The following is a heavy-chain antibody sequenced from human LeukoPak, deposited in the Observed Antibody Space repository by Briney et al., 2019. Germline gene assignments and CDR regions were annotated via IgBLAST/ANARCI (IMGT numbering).Heavy chain of an antibody. CDR2: IYTSGST. CDR1: GGSISSYY. J-gene: IGHJ4*02. D-gene: IGHD7-27*01. V-gene: IGHV4-4*07. CDR3: AKDPTNWGRTTIDY. Sequence: SETLSLTCTVSGGSISSYYWSWIRQPAGKGLEWIGRIYTSGSTNYNPSLKSRVTMSVDTSKNQFSLKLSSVTAADTAVYYCAKDPTNWGRTTIDYWGQGTLVTVSS.